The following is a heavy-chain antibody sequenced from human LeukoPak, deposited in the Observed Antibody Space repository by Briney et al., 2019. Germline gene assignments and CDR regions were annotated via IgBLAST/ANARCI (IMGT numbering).Heavy chain of an antibody. D-gene: IGHD6-13*01. Sequence: SETLSLTCTVSGVSISSYYWSWIRQPPGKGLEWVGYIYYSGSTNYNPTLKSRVTISVDSSKNQFSLKLSSVTAADTAVYYCARGKTAVDKGLVFDYWGQGTLVTVSS. J-gene: IGHJ4*02. CDR1: GVSISSYY. CDR3: ARGKTAVDKGLVFDY. CDR2: IYYSGST. V-gene: IGHV4-59*01.